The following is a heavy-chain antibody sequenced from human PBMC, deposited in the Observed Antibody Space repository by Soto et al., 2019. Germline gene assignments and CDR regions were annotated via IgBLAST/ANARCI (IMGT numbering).Heavy chain of an antibody. CDR3: ARVRKVRGVITNQPFDY. V-gene: IGHV1-69*13. D-gene: IGHD3-10*01. CDR2: IIPIFGTA. J-gene: IGHJ4*02. Sequence: AASVKVSCKASGYTFTSYYMHWVRQAPGQGLEWMGGIIPIFGTANYAQKFQGRVTITADESTSTAYMELSSLRSEDTAVYYCARVRKVRGVITNQPFDYWGQGTLVTVSS. CDR1: GYTFTSYY.